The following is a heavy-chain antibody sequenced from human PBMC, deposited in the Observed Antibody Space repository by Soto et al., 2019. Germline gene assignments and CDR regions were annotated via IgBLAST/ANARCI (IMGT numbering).Heavy chain of an antibody. V-gene: IGHV1-69*02. Sequence: QVQLVQSGAEVKRPGSSGKVSCKASGDTFTFYSINWGLQAPGLGLEWMGRINAILSMSEYAQRFQGRVTMTADKTTDTASMELSSLRSADTAFYDSAPSDGSGYRAFDYGGQGALCTVSS. J-gene: IGHJ4*02. CDR1: GDTFTFYS. CDR2: INAILSMS. CDR3: APSDGSGYRAFDY. D-gene: IGHD3-10*01.